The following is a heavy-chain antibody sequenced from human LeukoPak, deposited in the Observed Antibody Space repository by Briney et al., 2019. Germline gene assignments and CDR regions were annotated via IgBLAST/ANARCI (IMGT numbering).Heavy chain of an antibody. Sequence: GGSLRLSCAASGFTVSTNYMIWVRQAPGKGLECVSVTYTGGYTNYADSVKGRFTISRDNSKNTLYLQMNSLRAEDTAVYYCVRDVWGDRDSFFDYWGRGTLVTVSS. CDR1: GFTVSTNY. D-gene: IGHD3-16*01. J-gene: IGHJ4*02. CDR3: VRDVWGDRDSFFDY. V-gene: IGHV3-66*01. CDR2: TYTGGYT.